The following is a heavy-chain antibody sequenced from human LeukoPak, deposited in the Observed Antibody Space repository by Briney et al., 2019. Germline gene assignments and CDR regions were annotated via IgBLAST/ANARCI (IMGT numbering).Heavy chain of an antibody. V-gene: IGHV1-8*01. J-gene: IGHJ4*02. CDR1: GYTFTSYD. Sequence: GASVKVSCKASGYTFTSYDINWVRQATGQGLEWMGWMNPNSGNTGYAQKFQGRVTMTRNTSISTAYMELSSLRSEDTAVYYCARGRKGYCSGGSCYHLDYWGQGTLVTVSS. CDR2: MNPNSGNT. CDR3: ARGRKGYCSGGSCYHLDY. D-gene: IGHD2-15*01.